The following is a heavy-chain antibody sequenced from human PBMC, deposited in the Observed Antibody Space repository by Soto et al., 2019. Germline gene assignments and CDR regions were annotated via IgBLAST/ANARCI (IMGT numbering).Heavy chain of an antibody. CDR2: IYYSGST. V-gene: IGHV4-59*08. D-gene: IGHD6-6*01. Sequence: SEPPSLPCTVAGGSISNFYWSWIRQPPGKGLEWIGYIYYSGSTNYNPSLKSRVTISVDTSKNQFSLKLSSVTAADTAVYYCAAPSIAADYWGQGTLVTVSS. CDR1: GGSISNFY. CDR3: AAPSIAADY. J-gene: IGHJ4*02.